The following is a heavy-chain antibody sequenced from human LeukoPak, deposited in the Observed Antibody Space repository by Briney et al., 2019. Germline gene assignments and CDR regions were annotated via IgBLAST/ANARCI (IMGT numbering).Heavy chain of an antibody. D-gene: IGHD4-17*01. CDR1: GYTFSNYG. CDR3: ARDDYGDYQRY. J-gene: IGHJ4*02. Sequence: GASVKVSCKASGYTFSNYGIRWVRQAPGQGLEWMGWISAYNGNTNCAQKFQGRVTMTTDTSTSTAYMELRSLRFDDTAVYYCARDDYGDYQRYWGQGTLVTVSS. CDR2: ISAYNGNT. V-gene: IGHV1-18*01.